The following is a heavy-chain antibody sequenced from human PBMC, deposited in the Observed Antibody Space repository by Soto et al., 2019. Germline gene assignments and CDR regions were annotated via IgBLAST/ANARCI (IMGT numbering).Heavy chain of an antibody. CDR2: TYYRSKWYN. V-gene: IGHV6-1*01. CDR1: GDSVSSNSSA. Sequence: PSQTRSLTCAISGDSVSSNSSAWNCISQSPSRGLEWLGRTYYRSKWYNDYAVSVKSRITINPDTSKNQFSLQLNSVTPEDTAVYYCARVRYSSSSDYYYGMDVWGQGTTVTVSS. D-gene: IGHD6-6*01. CDR3: ARVRYSSSSDYYYGMDV. J-gene: IGHJ6*02.